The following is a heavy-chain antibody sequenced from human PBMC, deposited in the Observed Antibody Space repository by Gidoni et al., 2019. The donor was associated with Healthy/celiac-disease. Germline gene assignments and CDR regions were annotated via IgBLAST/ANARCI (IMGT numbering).Heavy chain of an antibody. D-gene: IGHD3-22*01. V-gene: IGHV3-23*01. J-gene: IGHJ5*02. CDR3: AKKGNYDSSGYYNNWFDP. Sequence: EVQLLESGGGWVQHGGSLRLSCAASGFTFSSYAMSWVRQAPGQGLGWVSAISGSGGRTYYADSVKGRFTISRDNSKNTLYLQMNSLRAEDTAVYYCAKKGNYDSSGYYNNWFDPCGQGPLVPVSS. CDR2: ISGSGGRT. CDR1: GFTFSSYA.